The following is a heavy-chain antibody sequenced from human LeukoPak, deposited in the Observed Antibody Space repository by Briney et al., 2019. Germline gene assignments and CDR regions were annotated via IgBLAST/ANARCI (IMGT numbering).Heavy chain of an antibody. Sequence: PSETLSLTCTVSGGSVSSGYYWSWIRQPPGKGLEWIGEINHSGSTNYNPSLKSRVTISEDPSKNQFSLKLSSVTAADTAVYYCAREDGTSMDNAFDIWGQGTMVTVSS. CDR1: GGSVSSGYY. CDR2: INHSGST. D-gene: IGHD5-18*01. J-gene: IGHJ3*02. CDR3: AREDGTSMDNAFDI. V-gene: IGHV4-34*01.